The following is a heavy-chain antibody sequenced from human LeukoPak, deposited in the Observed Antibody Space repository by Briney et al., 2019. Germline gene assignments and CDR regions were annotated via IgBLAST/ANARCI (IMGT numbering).Heavy chain of an antibody. D-gene: IGHD1-26*01. J-gene: IGHJ3*02. CDR1: GFTFSSYG. Sequence: GGSLRLSCAASGFTFSSYGMHWVRQAPGKGLEWVAFIRYDGSNKYYADSVKGRFTISRDNSKNTLYLQMNSLRTDDTAVYYCARAGGTYYGIAFDIWGQGTMVTVSS. CDR3: ARAGGTYYGIAFDI. CDR2: IRYDGSNK. V-gene: IGHV3-30*02.